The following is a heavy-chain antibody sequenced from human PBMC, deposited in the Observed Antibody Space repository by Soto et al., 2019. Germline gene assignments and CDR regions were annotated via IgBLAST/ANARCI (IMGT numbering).Heavy chain of an antibody. CDR2: ISGSGGST. CDR1: GFTFSSYA. J-gene: IGHJ4*02. V-gene: IGHV3-23*01. CDR3: AKGPYDSSGYPLDY. Sequence: GGSLRLSCAASGFTFSSYAMSWVSQAPGKGLEWVSAISGSGGSTYYADSVKGRFTISRDNSKNTLYLQMNSLRAEDTAVYYCAKGPYDSSGYPLDYWGQGTLVTVSS. D-gene: IGHD3-22*01.